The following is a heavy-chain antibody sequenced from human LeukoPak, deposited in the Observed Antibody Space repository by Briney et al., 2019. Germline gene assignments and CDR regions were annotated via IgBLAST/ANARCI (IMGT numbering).Heavy chain of an antibody. CDR1: GYTFTGYY. CDR3: ARGGSSGWYTDI. Sequence: GASVKVSCKASGYTFTGYYMHWVRQAPGQGLEWMGRINPNSGGTNYAQKFQGRVTMTRDTSISTAYMELSSLRSEDTAVYYCARGGSSGWYTDIWGQGTMVTVSS. J-gene: IGHJ3*02. V-gene: IGHV1-2*06. D-gene: IGHD6-19*01. CDR2: INPNSGGT.